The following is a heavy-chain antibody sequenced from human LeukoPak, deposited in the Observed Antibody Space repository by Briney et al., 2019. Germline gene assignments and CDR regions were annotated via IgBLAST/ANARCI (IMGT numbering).Heavy chain of an antibody. D-gene: IGHD6-19*01. V-gene: IGHV3-30*03. Sequence: GRSLRLSCAASGFTFSSYGMHWVRQAPGKGLEWVAVISYHGSNKYYADSVKGRFTISRDNSKNTLYLQMNSLSAEDTAVYYCATEQYSSGWSFDYWGQGTLVTVSS. J-gene: IGHJ4*02. CDR3: ATEQYSSGWSFDY. CDR1: GFTFSSYG. CDR2: ISYHGSNK.